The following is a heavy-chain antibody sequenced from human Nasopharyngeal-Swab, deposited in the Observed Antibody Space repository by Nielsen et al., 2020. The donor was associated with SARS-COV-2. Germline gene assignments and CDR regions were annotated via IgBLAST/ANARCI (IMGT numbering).Heavy chain of an antibody. Sequence: GESLKISCAASGFTFSSYAMHWVRQAPGKGLEYVSAISSNGGSTYYANSVKGRFTISRDNSKNTLYLQMGSLRAEDMAVYYCATGDDYGRDYWGQGTLVTASS. V-gene: IGHV3-64*01. J-gene: IGHJ4*02. CDR3: ATGDDYGRDY. D-gene: IGHD4-17*01. CDR1: GFTFSSYA. CDR2: ISSNGGST.